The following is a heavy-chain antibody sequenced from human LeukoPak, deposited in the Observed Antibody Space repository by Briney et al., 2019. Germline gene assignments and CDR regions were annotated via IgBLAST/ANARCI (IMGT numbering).Heavy chain of an antibody. V-gene: IGHV4-34*01. J-gene: IGHJ6*03. CDR3: ARDFSGQGYYYYYMDV. Sequence: PSETLSLTCAVYGGSFSGYYWSWIRQPPGKGLEWIGEINHSGSTNYNPSLKSRVTISVDTSKNQFSLKLSSVTAADTAVYYCARDFSGQGYYYYYMDVWGKGTTVTVSS. CDR1: GGSFSGYY. D-gene: IGHD2/OR15-2a*01. CDR2: INHSGST.